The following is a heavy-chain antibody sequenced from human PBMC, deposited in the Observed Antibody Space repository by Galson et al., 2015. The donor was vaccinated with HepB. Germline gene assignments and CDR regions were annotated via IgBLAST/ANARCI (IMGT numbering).Heavy chain of an antibody. CDR1: GLTFYRYN. CDR3: ARVADSHYSDHTHFDS. V-gene: IGHV3-48*01. CDR2: ISSNTGTYT. D-gene: IGHD4-17*01. Sequence: SLRLSCAASGLTFYRYNVNWVRQAPGKGLEWLSYISSNTGTYTNYADSVKGRLTISRDNAENSLYLQMSSLRVEDTAVYYCARVADSHYSDHTHFDSWGQGTLVTVSS. J-gene: IGHJ4*02.